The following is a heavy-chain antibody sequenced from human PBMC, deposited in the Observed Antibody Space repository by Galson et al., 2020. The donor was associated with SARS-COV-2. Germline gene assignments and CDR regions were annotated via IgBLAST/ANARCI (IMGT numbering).Heavy chain of an antibody. CDR3: ASGLGGDY. CDR2: IFYSGFT. CDR1: GDSITSGGSY. V-gene: IGHV4-31*03. D-gene: IGHD1-26*01. Sequence: SETLSLTCTVSGDSITSGGSYWSWIRQHPGKGLEWIGYIFYSGFTYYNPSLRSRVTMLLDTSKNQFSLKLNSVTAADTAVYYCASGLGGDYWGQGTRVTVSS. J-gene: IGHJ4*02.